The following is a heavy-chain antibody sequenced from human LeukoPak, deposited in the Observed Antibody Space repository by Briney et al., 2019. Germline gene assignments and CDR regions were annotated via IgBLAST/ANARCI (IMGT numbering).Heavy chain of an antibody. CDR1: GFTFGSYG. D-gene: IGHD3-22*01. V-gene: IGHV3-33*01. CDR2: IWYDGSNK. J-gene: IGHJ4*02. CDR3: ARDDYYYDSSGYYYRSGFDY. Sequence: PGGSLRLSCAASGFTFGSYGMHWVRQAPGKGLEWVAVIWYDGSNKYYADSVKGRFTISRDNSKNTLYLQMNSLRAEDTAVYYCARDDYYYDSSGYYYRSGFDYWGQGTLVTVSS.